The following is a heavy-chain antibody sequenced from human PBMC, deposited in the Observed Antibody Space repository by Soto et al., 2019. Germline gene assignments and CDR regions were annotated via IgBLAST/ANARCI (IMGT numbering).Heavy chain of an antibody. J-gene: IGHJ4*02. D-gene: IGHD3-9*01. CDR3: ARHMSDILTGYHGGSLGY. V-gene: IGHV4-39*01. CDR2: IYYGGSS. Sequence: PSETLSLTCTVSGDSISSRSYYWGWIRQPQGKGLEWIASIYYGGSSYYNPSLKSRVTISVDTSNNKFSLTLSSVTAADTAVYYCARHMSDILTGYHGGSLGYWGQGTLVTVSS. CDR1: GDSISSRSYY.